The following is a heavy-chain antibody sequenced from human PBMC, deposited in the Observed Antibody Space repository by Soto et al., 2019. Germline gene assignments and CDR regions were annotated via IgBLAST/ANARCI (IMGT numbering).Heavy chain of an antibody. J-gene: IGHJ4*02. D-gene: IGHD3-10*01. CDR1: GFTFSSYS. V-gene: IGHV3-48*01. CDR2: ISSSSSTI. CDR3: ARANYYGSPGDFDY. Sequence: EVQLVESGGGLVQPGGSLRLSCAASGFTFSSYSMNWVRQAPGKGLEWVSYISSSSSTIYYADSVKGRFTISRDNAKNLVYLQMNSLRAEDTAVYYCARANYYGSPGDFDYWGQGTLVTVSS.